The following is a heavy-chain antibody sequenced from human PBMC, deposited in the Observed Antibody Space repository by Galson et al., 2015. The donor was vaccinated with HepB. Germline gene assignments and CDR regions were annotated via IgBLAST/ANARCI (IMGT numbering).Heavy chain of an antibody. D-gene: IGHD6-19*01. CDR3: ARGFISVAGYYFGY. J-gene: IGHJ4*02. CDR1: GFSLSTSEMC. V-gene: IGHV2-70*17. Sequence: PALVKPTQTLTLTCTFSGFSLSTSEMCVAWIRQPPGRALEWLARIDWDDETFYRPSLKTRLTISKETSENQVVLTMTNMDPVDTATYYCARGFISVAGYYFGYWGQGILVTVSS. CDR2: IDWDDET.